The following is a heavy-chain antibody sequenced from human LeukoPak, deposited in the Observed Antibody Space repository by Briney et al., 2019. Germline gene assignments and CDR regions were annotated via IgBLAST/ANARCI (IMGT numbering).Heavy chain of an antibody. Sequence: GGSLRLSCAASGFTFSSYGMHWVRQAPGKGLEWVAFIRYDGSNKYYADSVKGRFTISRDNSKNTLYLQMNSLRAEDTAVYYCATELRYFDWLHAFDIWGQGTMVTVSS. CDR1: GFTFSSYG. CDR2: IRYDGSNK. CDR3: ATELRYFDWLHAFDI. V-gene: IGHV3-30*02. D-gene: IGHD3-9*01. J-gene: IGHJ3*02.